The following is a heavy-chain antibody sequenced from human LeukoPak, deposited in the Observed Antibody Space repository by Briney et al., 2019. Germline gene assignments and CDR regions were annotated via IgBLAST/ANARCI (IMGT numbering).Heavy chain of an antibody. Sequence: GGSLRLSCAASGFTFDDYAMHWVRHTPGKGLEWVAGITWNNIGYGDSVKGRFTISRDNVKNVLYLQMNSLRPEDTALYYCAKASKWELLSSFDYWGQGTLVTVSS. CDR1: GFTFDDYA. D-gene: IGHD1-26*01. CDR2: ITWNNI. CDR3: AKASKWELLSSFDY. V-gene: IGHV3-9*01. J-gene: IGHJ4*02.